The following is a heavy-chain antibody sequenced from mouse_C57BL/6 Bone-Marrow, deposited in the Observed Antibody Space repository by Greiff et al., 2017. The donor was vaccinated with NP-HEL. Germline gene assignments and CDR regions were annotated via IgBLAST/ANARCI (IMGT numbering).Heavy chain of an antibody. CDR2: IYPRSGNT. Sequence: QVQLQQSGAELARPGASVKLSCKASGYTFTSYGISWVKQRTGQGLEWIGEIYPRSGNTYYNEKFKGKATLTADKSSSTAYMELRSLTSEDSAVYFCASEGWLWKGNWYFDVWGTGTTVTVSS. CDR3: ASEGWLWKGNWYFDV. D-gene: IGHD1-1*02. CDR1: GYTFTSYG. V-gene: IGHV1-81*01. J-gene: IGHJ1*03.